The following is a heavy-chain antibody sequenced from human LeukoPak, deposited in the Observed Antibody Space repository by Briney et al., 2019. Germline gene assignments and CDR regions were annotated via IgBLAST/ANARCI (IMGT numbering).Heavy chain of an antibody. V-gene: IGHV4-39*01. CDR1: GGSISSSSYY. CDR3: AVEYCSSTSCYDY. J-gene: IGHJ4*02. CDR2: IYYSGST. D-gene: IGHD2-2*01. Sequence: PSETLSLTRTVSGGSISSSSYYWGWIRQPPGKGLEWIGSIYYSGSTYYNPSLKSRVTISVDTSKNQFSLKLGSVTAADTAVYYCAVEYCSSTSCYDYWGQGTLVTVSS.